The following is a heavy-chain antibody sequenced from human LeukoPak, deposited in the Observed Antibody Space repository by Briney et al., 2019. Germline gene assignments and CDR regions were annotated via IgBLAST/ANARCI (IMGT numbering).Heavy chain of an antibody. CDR2: LSGSGGSV. CDR3: AKGNGFLQWPHTMDV. Sequence: GGSMRLSCATSGFIFSNYAMSWVRQAPGKGLEWVSTLSGSGGSVYYLDSVKGRFTISRDNSKDILYLQVNSLRAEDTATYYCAKGNGFLQWPHTMDVWGKGTTVTVSS. V-gene: IGHV3-23*01. CDR1: GFIFSNYA. D-gene: IGHD3-3*01. J-gene: IGHJ6*03.